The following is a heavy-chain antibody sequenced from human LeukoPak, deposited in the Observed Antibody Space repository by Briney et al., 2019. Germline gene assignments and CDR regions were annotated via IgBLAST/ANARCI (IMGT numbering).Heavy chain of an antibody. V-gene: IGHV4-4*09. Sequence: PSETLSLTCTVSGVSINSDYWSWIRQPPGKGLEWIGFIYSSGSPTYNPSLESRVTISVDTSNNQFSLKLTSVTATDSAVYYCARRLWSGPFDYWGQGALVTVFS. J-gene: IGHJ4*02. CDR2: IYSSGSP. CDR3: ARRLWSGPFDY. CDR1: GVSINSDY. D-gene: IGHD3-3*01.